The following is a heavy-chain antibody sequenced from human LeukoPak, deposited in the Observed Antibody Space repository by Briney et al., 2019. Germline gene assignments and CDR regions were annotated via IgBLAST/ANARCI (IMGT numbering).Heavy chain of an antibody. V-gene: IGHV3-23*01. Sequence: GGSLRLSCAASGFTFSNYGMHWVRQAPGKGLEWVSAISGSGGSTYYADSVKGRFTISRDNSKNTLYLQMNSLRAEDTAVYYCAKRLYGGVISYWGQGTLVTVSS. CDR1: GFTFSNYG. CDR2: ISGSGGST. J-gene: IGHJ4*02. D-gene: IGHD3-10*01. CDR3: AKRLYGGVISY.